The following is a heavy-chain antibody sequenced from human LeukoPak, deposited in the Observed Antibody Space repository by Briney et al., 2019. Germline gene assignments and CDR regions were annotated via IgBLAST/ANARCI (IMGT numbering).Heavy chain of an antibody. CDR3: ARSSSGWRNYYFDY. CDR1: GFTFSSYW. CDR2: IKQDGSEK. Sequence: PGGSLRLSCAASGFTFSSYWMSWVRQAPGKGLEWVANIKQDGSEKYYVDSVKGRFTISRDNAKNSLYLQMNSLRAEDTAVYYCARSSSGWRNYYFDYWDQGTLVTVSS. V-gene: IGHV3-7*01. J-gene: IGHJ4*02. D-gene: IGHD6-19*01.